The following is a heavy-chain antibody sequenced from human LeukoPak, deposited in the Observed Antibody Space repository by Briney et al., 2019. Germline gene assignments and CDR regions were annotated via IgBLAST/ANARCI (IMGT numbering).Heavy chain of an antibody. CDR2: IYSGGGT. J-gene: IGHJ6*02. V-gene: IGHV3-66*01. CDR1: GFTVSNNY. CDR3: ARGDYGDYWYYYYGMDV. Sequence: PGGSLRLSYAASGFTVSNNYMSWVRQAPGKGLEWVSIIYSGGGTYYADSVKGRFTISRDNSKNTLYLQMNSLRAEDTAVYYCARGDYGDYWYYYYGMDVWGQGTTVTVSS. D-gene: IGHD4-17*01.